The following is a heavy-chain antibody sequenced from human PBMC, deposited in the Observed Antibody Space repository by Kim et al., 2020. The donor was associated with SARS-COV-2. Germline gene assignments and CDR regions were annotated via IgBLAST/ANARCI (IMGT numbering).Heavy chain of an antibody. CDR3: AREYYYGSGSGYGMDV. Sequence: SVKGRFTISRDNSKNTLYLQMNSLRAEDTAVYYCAREYYYGSGSGYGMDVWGQGTTVTVSS. D-gene: IGHD3-10*01. J-gene: IGHJ6*02. V-gene: IGHV3-30*07.